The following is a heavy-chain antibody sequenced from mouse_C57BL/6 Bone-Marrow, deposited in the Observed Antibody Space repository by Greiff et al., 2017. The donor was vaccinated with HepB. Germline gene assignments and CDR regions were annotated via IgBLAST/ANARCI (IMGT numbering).Heavy chain of an antibody. J-gene: IGHJ4*01. D-gene: IGHD1-1*01. CDR3: ARVDVVGAYGGAMDY. CDR2: IYPGSGNT. CDR1: GYSFTSYY. V-gene: IGHV1-66*01. Sequence: QVQLQQSGPELVKPGASVKISCKASGYSFTSYYIHWVKQRPGQGLEWIGWIYPGSGNTKYNEKFKGKATLTADTSSSTAYMQLSSLTSEDSAVYYCARVDVVGAYGGAMDYWGQGTSVTVSS.